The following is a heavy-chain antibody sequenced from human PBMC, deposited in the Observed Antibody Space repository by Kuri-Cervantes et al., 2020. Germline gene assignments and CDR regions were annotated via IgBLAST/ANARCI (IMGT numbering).Heavy chain of an antibody. CDR3: AKDQWRFLEWYYYGMDV. D-gene: IGHD3-3*01. CDR1: GFTFSSYA. V-gene: IGHV3-30*04. Sequence: GESLKISCAASGFTFSSYAMHWVRQAPGKGLKWVAVISYDGSNKYYADSVKGRFTISRDNSKNTLYLQMNSLRAEDTAVYYCAKDQWRFLEWYYYGMDVWGQGTTVTVSS. CDR2: ISYDGSNK. J-gene: IGHJ6*02.